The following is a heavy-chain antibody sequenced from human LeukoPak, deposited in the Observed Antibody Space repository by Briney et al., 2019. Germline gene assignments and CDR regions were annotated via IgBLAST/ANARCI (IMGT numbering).Heavy chain of an antibody. CDR3: ARRYCSSTSCYVNWFDP. Sequence: GASVKVSCKASGGTFSSYAINWVRQAPGQGLEWMGGIIPIFGTASYAQKFQGTVTITADESTSTAYMELNSLRSEDTAVYYCARRYCSSTSCYVNWFDPWGQGTLVTASS. D-gene: IGHD2-2*01. CDR2: IIPIFGTA. V-gene: IGHV1-69*13. CDR1: GGTFSSYA. J-gene: IGHJ5*02.